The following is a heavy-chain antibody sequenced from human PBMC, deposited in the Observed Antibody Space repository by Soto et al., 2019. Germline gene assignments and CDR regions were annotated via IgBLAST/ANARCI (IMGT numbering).Heavy chain of an antibody. CDR1: GFTFDDYA. Sequence: GGSLRLSCAASGFTFDDYAMHWVRQAPGKGLEWVSGISWNSGSIGYADSVKGRFTISRDNAKNSLYLQMNSLRAEDTAVYYCARVAAAGTLYYYYGMDVWGQGTTVTVSS. D-gene: IGHD6-13*01. V-gene: IGHV3-9*01. CDR3: ARVAAAGTLYYYYGMDV. J-gene: IGHJ6*02. CDR2: ISWNSGSI.